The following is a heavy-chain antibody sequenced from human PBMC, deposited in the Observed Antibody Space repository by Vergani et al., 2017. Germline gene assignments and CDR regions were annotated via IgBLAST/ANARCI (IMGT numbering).Heavy chain of an antibody. Sequence: QVQLQESGPGLVKPSQTLSLTCTVSGGSISSGGYYWSWIRQHPGKGLEWIGYIYYSGSTYYNPSLKSRVTISVDTSKNQFSLKLSSVTAAETDVYYCAREGSSGWRGRVDYWGQGTLVTVSS. V-gene: IGHV4-31*03. CDR2: IYYSGST. CDR3: AREGSSGWRGRVDY. CDR1: GGSISSGGYY. J-gene: IGHJ4*02. D-gene: IGHD3-22*01.